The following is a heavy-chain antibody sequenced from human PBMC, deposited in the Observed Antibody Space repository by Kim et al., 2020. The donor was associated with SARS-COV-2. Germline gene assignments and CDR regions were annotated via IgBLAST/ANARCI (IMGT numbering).Heavy chain of an antibody. D-gene: IGHD3-10*01. Sequence: SGKGRFTISRDNSKNTLDLQMNRLRAEDTAVYYCAKDDYGSGSYRAGIDYWGQGSVVTVAS. CDR3: AKDDYGSGSYRAGIDY. V-gene: IGHV3-23*01. J-gene: IGHJ4*02.